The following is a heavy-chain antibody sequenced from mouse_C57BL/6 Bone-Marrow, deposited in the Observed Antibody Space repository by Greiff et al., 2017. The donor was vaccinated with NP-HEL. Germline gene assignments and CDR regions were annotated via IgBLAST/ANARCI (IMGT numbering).Heavy chain of an antibody. CDR3: ARTSLLLRFAY. CDR1: GYTFTSYG. CDR2: IYPRSGNT. V-gene: IGHV1-81*01. J-gene: IGHJ3*01. D-gene: IGHD1-1*01. Sequence: MQLVESGAELARPGASVKLSCKASGYTFTSYGISWVKQRTGQGLEWIGEIYPRSGNTYYNEKFKGKATLTADKSSSTAYMELRSLTSEDSAVYFCARTSLLLRFAYWGQGTLVTVSA.